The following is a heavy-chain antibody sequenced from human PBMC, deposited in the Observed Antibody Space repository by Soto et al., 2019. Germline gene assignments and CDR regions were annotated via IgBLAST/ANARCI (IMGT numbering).Heavy chain of an antibody. D-gene: IGHD3-10*01. Sequence: TSETLSLTCTVSGGSISSYYWSWIRQPPGKGLEWIGYIYYSGSTNYNPSLKSRVTISVDTSKNQFSLKLSSVTAADTAVYYCARHSYAAGGLLGVWGKGTTVTVSS. CDR3: ARHSYAAGGLLGV. J-gene: IGHJ6*04. V-gene: IGHV4-59*08. CDR2: IYYSGST. CDR1: GGSISSYY.